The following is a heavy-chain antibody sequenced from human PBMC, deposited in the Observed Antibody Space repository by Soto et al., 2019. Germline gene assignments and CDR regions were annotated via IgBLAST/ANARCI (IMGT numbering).Heavy chain of an antibody. J-gene: IGHJ6*02. CDR3: ARDQYYYGSGAKGYYYYGMDV. CDR2: IYYSGST. Sequence: SETLSLTCTVSGGSISSYYWSWIRQPPGKGLEWIGYIYYSGSTNYDPSLKSRVTISVDTSKNQFSLKLSSVTAADTAVYYCARDQYYYGSGAKGYYYYGMDVWGQGTTVTVSS. D-gene: IGHD3-10*01. CDR1: GGSISSYY. V-gene: IGHV4-59*01.